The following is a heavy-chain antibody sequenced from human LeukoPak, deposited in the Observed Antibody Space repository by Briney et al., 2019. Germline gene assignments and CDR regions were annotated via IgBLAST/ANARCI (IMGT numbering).Heavy chain of an antibody. D-gene: IGHD3-10*01. J-gene: IGHJ4*02. CDR3: ARARGGLFDY. V-gene: IGHV4-30-2*01. CDR2: IYHSGST. CDR1: GGSISSGGYY. Sequence: SETLSLTCTVSGGSISSGGYYWSWIRQPPGKGLEWIGYIYHSGSTYYNPSLKSRVTISVDRSKNQFSLKLSSVTAADTAVYYCARARGGLFDYWGQGTLVTVSS.